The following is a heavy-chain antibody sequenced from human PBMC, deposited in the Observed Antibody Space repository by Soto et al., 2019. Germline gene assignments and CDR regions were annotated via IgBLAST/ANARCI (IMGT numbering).Heavy chain of an antibody. V-gene: IGHV3-23*01. J-gene: IGHJ4*02. CDR2: ISNNGGRT. CDR1: GCTWRTYT. Sequence: SVKISCATSGCTWRTYTMACTRQAQGKGLEWVSGISNNGGRTYYAASVKGRFTISRDNSKNTLYLQMNSLRAEDTAVYYCSTNTSLVRATGFAFGYWGQGILVTGSS. D-gene: IGHD1-26*01. CDR3: STNTSLVRATGFAFGY.